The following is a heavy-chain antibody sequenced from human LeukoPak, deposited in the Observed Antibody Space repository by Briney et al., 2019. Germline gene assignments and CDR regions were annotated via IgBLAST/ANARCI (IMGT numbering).Heavy chain of an antibody. J-gene: IGHJ4*02. CDR1: GYTFTGYY. Sequence: ASVKVSCKASGYTFTGYYMHWVRQAPGQGLEWMGWINPNSGGTNYAQRFQGRVTMTRDTSISTAYMELSRLRPDDTAVYYCARALATMVRGVINYWGQGTLVTVSS. CDR2: INPNSGGT. CDR3: ARALATMVRGVINY. D-gene: IGHD3-10*01. V-gene: IGHV1-2*02.